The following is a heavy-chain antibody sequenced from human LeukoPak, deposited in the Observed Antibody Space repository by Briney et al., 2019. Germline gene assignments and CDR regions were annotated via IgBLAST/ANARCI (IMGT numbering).Heavy chain of an antibody. CDR3: ARVRIAAAGKYYYYYGMDV. CDR2: IIPIFGTA. V-gene: IGHV1-69*05. Sequence: SVKVSCKASGGTFSSYAISWVRQAPGQGLEWMGGIIPIFGTANYAQKFQGRVTMTTDTSTSTAYMELRSLRSDDTAVYYCARVRIAAAGKYYYYYGMDVWGQGTTVTVSS. CDR1: GGTFSSYA. J-gene: IGHJ6*02. D-gene: IGHD6-13*01.